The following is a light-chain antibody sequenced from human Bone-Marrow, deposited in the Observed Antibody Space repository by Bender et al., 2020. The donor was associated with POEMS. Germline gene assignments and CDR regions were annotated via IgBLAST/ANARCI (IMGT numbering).Light chain of an antibody. V-gene: IGLV1-40*01. CDR2: NNE. J-gene: IGLJ3*02. Sequence: QSVLTQPPSVSAAPGQTVTISCTGTSSNMGAGYGVNWYQQLPGTAPKLLIYNNENRPSGVPDRSSGSKSGASAALAITGLQAEDEADDYCQSYDISLSGWVFGAGTKLTAL. CDR1: SSNMGAGYG. CDR3: QSYDISLSGWV.